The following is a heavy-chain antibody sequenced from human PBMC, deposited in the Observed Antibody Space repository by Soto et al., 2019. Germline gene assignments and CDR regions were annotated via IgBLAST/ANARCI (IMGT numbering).Heavy chain of an antibody. CDR3: AKDYGGSDAHDT. J-gene: IGHJ3*01. V-gene: IGHV4-4*02. CDR1: GDSISSNNW. Sequence: QVQLQESGPGLVKTSGTLSLTCAVSGDSISSNNWWSWVRQSPEKGLEWIGEIYHTGTTNYNPSLNGRIPISGAKSKNQFSLKLTSMTAADSAVYYCAKDYGGSDAHDTWGQGTMVTVSS. D-gene: IGHD5-12*01. CDR2: IYHTGTT.